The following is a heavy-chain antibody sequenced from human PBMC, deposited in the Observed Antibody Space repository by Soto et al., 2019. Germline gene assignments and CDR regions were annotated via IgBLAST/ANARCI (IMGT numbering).Heavy chain of an antibody. D-gene: IGHD4-17*01. J-gene: IGHJ5*02. CDR3: VHPRSTVQIPPT. CDR2: ISSSGDST. V-gene: IGHV3-64D*06. CDR1: GFTFSMFS. Sequence: GGSLRLSCSASGFTFSMFSMHWVRQAPGKGLEYVSCISSSGDSTYYADSVKGRFTISRDNSKNTLYLQMSSLRAVDTAVYYCVHPRSTVQIPPTWGQGTLVTVSS.